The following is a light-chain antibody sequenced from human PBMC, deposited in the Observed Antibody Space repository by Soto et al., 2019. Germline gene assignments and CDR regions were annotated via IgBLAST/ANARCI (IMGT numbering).Light chain of an antibody. CDR3: QEYSYFPWT. V-gene: IGKV1-5*03. Sequence: VQMTQSPSTLSASVGDRVTITCRASQTISEWLAWYQQRPGKVPELLIYRASILQSGVPSRFSGSGSGTEFTLTISSLQPDDFATYYCQEYSYFPWTFGQGTKLEIK. CDR1: QTISEW. J-gene: IGKJ2*02. CDR2: RAS.